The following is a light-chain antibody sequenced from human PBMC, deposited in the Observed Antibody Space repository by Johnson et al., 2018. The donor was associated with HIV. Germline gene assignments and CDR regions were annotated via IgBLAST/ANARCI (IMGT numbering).Light chain of an antibody. J-gene: IGLJ1*01. CDR3: ATCDNSLRV. Sequence: QSVLTQPPSVSAAPGQNVTISCSGSSSNIGNNYISWYQQLPGTAPKLLIYETTKRPSGIPDRFSCSRSGPSATLGITGLHTGDEADYYCATCDNSLRVFGTGTKVTVL. V-gene: IGLV1-51*02. CDR2: ETT. CDR1: SSNIGNNY.